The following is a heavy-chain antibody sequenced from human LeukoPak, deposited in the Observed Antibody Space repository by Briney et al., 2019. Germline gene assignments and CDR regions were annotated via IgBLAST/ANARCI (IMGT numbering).Heavy chain of an antibody. J-gene: IGHJ6*04. CDR1: GGSLSGYY. CDR3: ARGHRYYGMDV. CDR2: INHSGST. Sequence: SETLSLTCAVYGGSLSGYYWSWIRQPPGKGLEWIGEINHSGSTNYNPSLKSRVTISVDTSKNQFSLKLSSVTAADTAVYYCARGHRYYGMDVWGKGTTVTVSS. V-gene: IGHV4-34*01.